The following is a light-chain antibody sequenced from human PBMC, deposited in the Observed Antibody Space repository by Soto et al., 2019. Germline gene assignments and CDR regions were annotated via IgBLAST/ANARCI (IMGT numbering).Light chain of an antibody. J-gene: IGLJ2*01. V-gene: IGLV2-14*01. CDR3: SSYTTSSTLV. CDR2: EVS. Sequence: QSALTQPASVSGSPGQSISISCAGASSDVGYYNYVSWYQQRPGKAPKLMIYEVSNRPSGVSNRFSGSKSGNTASLTISGLQAEDEADYYCSSYTTSSTLVFGGGTKLTVL. CDR1: SSDVGYYNY.